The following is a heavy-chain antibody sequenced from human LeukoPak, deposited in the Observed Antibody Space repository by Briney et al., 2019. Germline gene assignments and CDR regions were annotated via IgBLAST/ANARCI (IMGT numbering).Heavy chain of an antibody. D-gene: IGHD1-26*01. CDR2: IKQDGSEK. V-gene: IGHV3-7*01. J-gene: IGHJ4*02. CDR3: ATDPTVNYFDY. CDR1: GFTFSSYW. Sequence: PGGSLRLSCAASGFTFSSYWMSWVRQAPGKGLEWVANIKQDGSEKYYVDSVKGRFTISRDNAKNSLYLQMNSLRAEDTAVYYCATDPTVNYFDYWGQGTLVTVSS.